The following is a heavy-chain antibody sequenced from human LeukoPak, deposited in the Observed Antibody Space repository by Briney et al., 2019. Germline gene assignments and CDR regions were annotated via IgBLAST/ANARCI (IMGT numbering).Heavy chain of an antibody. V-gene: IGHV3-7*01. CDR2: INQGESAK. Sequence: GGSLRLSCAASGFTVSRYWMSWVRQAPGKGLEWVSSINQGESAKFYVDSVKGRFTISRDNAKNSLFLQMNCLRAEDTAFYYCAKLLRAATIYDLCGHGAVAAVSA. CDR1: GFTVSRYW. D-gene: IGHD5-24*01. CDR3: AKLLRAATIYDL. J-gene: IGHJ5*02.